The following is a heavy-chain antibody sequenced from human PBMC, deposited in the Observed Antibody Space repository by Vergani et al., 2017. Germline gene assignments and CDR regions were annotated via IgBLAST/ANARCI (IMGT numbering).Heavy chain of an antibody. V-gene: IGHV4-31*03. D-gene: IGHD2-15*01. CDR1: GGSISSGGYY. CDR3: ARDTAPATYIDY. CDR2: IYYSGST. J-gene: IGHJ4*02. Sequence: QVQLQESGPGLVKPSQTLSLTCTVSGGSISSGGYYWSWIRQHPGKGLEWIVYIYYSGSTYYNPYLKSRVTISVDTSKNQFSLKLSSVTAADTAVYYCARDTAPATYIDYWGQGTLVTVSS.